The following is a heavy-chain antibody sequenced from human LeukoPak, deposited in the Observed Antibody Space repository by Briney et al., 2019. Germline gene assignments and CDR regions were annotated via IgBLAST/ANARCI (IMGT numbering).Heavy chain of an antibody. CDR1: GFTFSSYW. J-gene: IGHJ1*01. Sequence: GGSLRLSCAASGFTFSSYWMSWVRQAPGKGLEWVANIKQDGSEKYYVDSVKGRFTISRDNAKNSLSVQMNSLRVEDTAVYYCVRAGTTFNFQHWGQGTLVTVSS. D-gene: IGHD4-11*01. CDR3: VRAGTTFNFQH. V-gene: IGHV3-7*01. CDR2: IKQDGSEK.